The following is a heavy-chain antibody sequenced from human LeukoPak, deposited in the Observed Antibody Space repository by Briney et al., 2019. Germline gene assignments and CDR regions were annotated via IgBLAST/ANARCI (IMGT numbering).Heavy chain of an antibody. CDR1: GFTFSSSW. D-gene: IGHD6-19*01. CDR3: VAGYNY. Sequence: GGSLRLSCAASGFTFSSSWMTWVRQAPGKGLEWVANIKQDGNEKYYVDSVKGRFTISRDNANNSLYLQMNSLRTEDTAVYFAVAGYNYWGQGTLVTVSS. J-gene: IGHJ4*02. CDR2: IKQDGNEK. V-gene: IGHV3-7*01.